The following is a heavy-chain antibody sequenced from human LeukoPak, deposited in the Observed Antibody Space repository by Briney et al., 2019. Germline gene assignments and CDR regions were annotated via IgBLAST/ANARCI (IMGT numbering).Heavy chain of an antibody. D-gene: IGHD4-17*01. CDR3: ATGGYMTTVTKFDY. Sequence: GGSLRLSCAASGFTFSAYWMHWVRQIPGKGLVWVSHISSDGTTTTYADSVKGRFTISRDNAKNSLYLQMNSLRAEDTAVYYCATGGYMTTVTKFDYWGQGTLVTVSS. V-gene: IGHV3-74*01. CDR2: ISSDGTTT. CDR1: GFTFSAYW. J-gene: IGHJ4*02.